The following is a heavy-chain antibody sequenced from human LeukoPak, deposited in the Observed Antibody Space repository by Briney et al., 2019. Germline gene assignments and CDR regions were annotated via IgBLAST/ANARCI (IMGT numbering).Heavy chain of an antibody. CDR1: GYTFTGYY. D-gene: IGHD3-10*01. CDR3: ARDGRAMVRGVNNWFDP. CDR2: INPNSGGT. Sequence: GASVKVSCKASGYTFTGYYMHWVRQAPGQGLEWMGWINPNSGGTNYAQKFQGRVTMTRDTSISTAYMELSRLRSDDTAVYYCARDGRAMVRGVNNWFDPWGQGTLVTVSS. J-gene: IGHJ5*02. V-gene: IGHV1-2*02.